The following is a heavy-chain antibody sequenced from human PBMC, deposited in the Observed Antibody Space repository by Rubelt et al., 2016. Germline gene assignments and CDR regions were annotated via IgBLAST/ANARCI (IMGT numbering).Heavy chain of an antibody. V-gene: IGHV3-11*05. D-gene: IGHD3-9*01. J-gene: IGHJ3*02. Sequence: DCLKGRVTISRDNAKKSLYLQMNSLRAEDTAVYYCAKDLGILTDAFDIWGQGAMVTVSS. CDR3: AKDLGILTDAFDI.